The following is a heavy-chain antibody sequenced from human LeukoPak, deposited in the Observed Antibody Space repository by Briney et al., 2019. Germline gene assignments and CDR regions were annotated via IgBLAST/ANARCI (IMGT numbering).Heavy chain of an antibody. Sequence: PGGSLRLSCAASAFTFSTHGMHWVRQAPGKGLEWVAVIWYDGSNEYYADSAKGRFTISRDNSKNTLYLQMNSLRAEDTAMYYCARDSSGPLYWGQGTLVTVSS. V-gene: IGHV3-33*01. CDR1: AFTFSTHG. CDR2: IWYDGSNE. J-gene: IGHJ4*02. CDR3: ARDSSGPLY. D-gene: IGHD6-19*01.